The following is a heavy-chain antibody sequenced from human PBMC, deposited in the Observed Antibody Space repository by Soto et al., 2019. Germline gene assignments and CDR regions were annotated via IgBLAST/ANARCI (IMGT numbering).Heavy chain of an antibody. V-gene: IGHV3-30*18. CDR2: ISYDGSNT. Sequence: QVQLVESGGGVVQPGRSLRLSCVASGFTFSSYGMHWVRQAPGKGLEWVAIISYDGSNTYYADSVKGRFTISRDNSKNTXYXXMNSLRAEDTAVYYCAKEGGVSWSYYLSRSYYCDYLCQGTLGGVSS. CDR1: GFTFSSYG. D-gene: IGHD1-26*01. CDR3: AKEGGVSWSYYLSRSYYCDY. J-gene: IGHJ4*02.